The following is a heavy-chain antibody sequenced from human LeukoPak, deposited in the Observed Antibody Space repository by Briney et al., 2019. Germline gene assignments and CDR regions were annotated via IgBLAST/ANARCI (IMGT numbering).Heavy chain of an antibody. CDR1: GYTFTGYY. V-gene: IGHV1-2*06. J-gene: IGHJ4*02. Sequence: ASVKVACKASGYTFTGYYMHWVRQAPGHGLEWMGRINPNSSSTSYAQKFQGKVTMTTDTSISTAYMELRTLRSDDTAVYYYAREGSTVNGYDYWGQGTLVTVSS. D-gene: IGHD4-17*01. CDR3: AREGSTVNGYDY. CDR2: INPNSSST.